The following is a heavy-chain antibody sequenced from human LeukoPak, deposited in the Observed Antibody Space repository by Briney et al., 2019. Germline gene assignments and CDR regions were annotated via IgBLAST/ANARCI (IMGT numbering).Heavy chain of an antibody. J-gene: IGHJ5*02. CDR1: GFTFSSYE. V-gene: IGHV3-48*03. Sequence: GGSLRLSCVASGFTFSSYEMNWVRQAPGKGLEWLSYIGSSDSTTHYADSVKGRFTISRDNAKDSLFLHLSSLRVDDTATYYCVRQMIRFWFDPWGQGTRVTVSS. D-gene: IGHD3-16*01. CDR2: IGSSDSTT. CDR3: VRQMIRFWFDP.